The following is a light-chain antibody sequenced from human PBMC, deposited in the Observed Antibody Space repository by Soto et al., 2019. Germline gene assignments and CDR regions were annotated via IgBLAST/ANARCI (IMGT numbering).Light chain of an antibody. CDR1: QSVTSN. V-gene: IGKV3-15*01. J-gene: IGKJ1*01. CDR2: RAT. Sequence: EIVMTQSPATLSVSPGERATLSCRASQSVTSNLAWYQQKRGQAPRLLIYRATARAAGIPVRFGGSGSGTEFTLTVSRLQSEDFAIYYCQQYDDWPLTFGQGTKVDIK. CDR3: QQYDDWPLT.